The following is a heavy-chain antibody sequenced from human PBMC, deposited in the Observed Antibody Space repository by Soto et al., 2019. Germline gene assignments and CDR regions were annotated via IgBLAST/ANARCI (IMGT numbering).Heavy chain of an antibody. V-gene: IGHV1-18*01. CDR2: ISAYNGNT. Sequence: ASVKVSCKASGYTFTSNGISWVRQAPGQGLEWMGWISAYNGNTNYAQKLQGRVTMTTDTSTSTAYMELRSLRSDDTAVYYCASCGSTSCYAPGAAFDIWGQGTMVTVSS. J-gene: IGHJ3*02. D-gene: IGHD2-2*01. CDR1: GYTFTSNG. CDR3: ASCGSTSCYAPGAAFDI.